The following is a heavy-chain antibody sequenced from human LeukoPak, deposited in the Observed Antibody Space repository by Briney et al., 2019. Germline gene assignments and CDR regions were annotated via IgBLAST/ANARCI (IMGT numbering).Heavy chain of an antibody. CDR3: ARGTNWSPLDFDY. J-gene: IGHJ4*02. D-gene: IGHD1-20*01. Sequence: PVGSLRLSCAASRFIFSSYHMHWVRQPPGKGLEWVSSISSSNSFIYYADSMKGRFTISRDNAKNSLYLQMNSLRAEDTAVYYSARGTNWSPLDFDYWGQGTLVTVSS. V-gene: IGHV3-21*01. CDR1: RFIFSSYH. CDR2: ISSSNSFI.